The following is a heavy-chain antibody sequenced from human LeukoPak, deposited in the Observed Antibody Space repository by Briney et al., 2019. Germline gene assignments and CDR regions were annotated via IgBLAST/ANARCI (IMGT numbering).Heavy chain of an antibody. J-gene: IGHJ3*02. D-gene: IGHD3-10*01. CDR1: GGTFSSYT. CDR2: IIPILGIA. Sequence: SVKVSCKASGGTFSSYTISWVRQAPGQGLEWMGRIIPILGIANYAQKFQGRVTITADKSTSTAYMELGSLRSEDTAVYYCARSMVRGVIITLGAFDIWGQGTMVIVSS. CDR3: ARSMVRGVIITLGAFDI. V-gene: IGHV1-69*02.